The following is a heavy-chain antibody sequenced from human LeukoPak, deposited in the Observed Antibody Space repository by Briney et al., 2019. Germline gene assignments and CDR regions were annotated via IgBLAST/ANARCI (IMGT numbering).Heavy chain of an antibody. D-gene: IGHD5-12*01. CDR3: ARDKEYRGYPYAFDY. J-gene: IGHJ4*02. CDR2: ISAYNGNT. CDR1: GYTFTSYG. Sequence: ASVKVSCKASGYTFTSYGISWVRQAPGQGLEWMGWISAYNGNTNYAQKLRGRVTMTTDTSTSTAYMELRSLRSDDTAVYYCARDKEYRGYPYAFDYWGQGTLVTVSS. V-gene: IGHV1-18*01.